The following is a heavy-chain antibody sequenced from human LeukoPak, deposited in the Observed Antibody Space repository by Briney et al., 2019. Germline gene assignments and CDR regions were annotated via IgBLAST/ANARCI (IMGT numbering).Heavy chain of an antibody. V-gene: IGHV4-4*07. CDR3: ARESRAARLNWFDP. Sequence: SETLSLTCTVSGGSISSYYWSWIRQPAGKGLEWIGRIYTSGSTNYNPSLKSRVTMSVDTSKNRFSLKLSSVTAADTAVYYCARESRAARLNWFDPWGQGTLVTASS. CDR1: GGSISSYY. CDR2: IYTSGST. D-gene: IGHD6-6*01. J-gene: IGHJ5*02.